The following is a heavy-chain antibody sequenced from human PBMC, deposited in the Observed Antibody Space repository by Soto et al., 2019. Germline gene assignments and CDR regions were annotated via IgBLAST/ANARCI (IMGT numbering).Heavy chain of an antibody. J-gene: IGHJ4*02. CDR1: GSSISSSNW. V-gene: IGHV4-4*02. Sequence: QVRLQESGPGLVKPSGTLSLTCAVSGSSISSSNWWSWVRQSPGKGLEWIGEMYHSGNTNYNPSLKSRVTKSVDKSRNQFSLNLTSVTAADTAVYYCARANAYRRGADYWGQGTLVTVSS. D-gene: IGHD3-16*01. CDR2: MYHSGNT. CDR3: ARANAYRRGADY.